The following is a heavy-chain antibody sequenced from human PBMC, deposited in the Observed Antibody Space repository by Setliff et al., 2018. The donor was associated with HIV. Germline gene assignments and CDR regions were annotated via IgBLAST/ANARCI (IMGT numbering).Heavy chain of an antibody. CDR1: GFTFSSYA. J-gene: IGHJ3*02. V-gene: IGHV3-64*02. D-gene: IGHD6-13*01. CDR3: ARDHSIGCPIAAADTGGAFDI. Sequence: PGGSLRLSCAASGFTFSSYAMHWVRQAPGKGLEYVSAISSNGGSTYYADSVKGRFTISRDNSKNTLYLQMGSLRAEDMAVYYCARDHSIGCPIAAADTGGAFDIWGQGTMVTVSS. CDR2: ISSNGGST.